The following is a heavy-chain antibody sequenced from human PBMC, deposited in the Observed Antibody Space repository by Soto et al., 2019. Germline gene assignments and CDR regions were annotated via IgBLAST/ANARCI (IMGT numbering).Heavy chain of an antibody. J-gene: IGHJ4*02. D-gene: IGHD1-26*01. CDR3: ARDPQWELLRPTYYFDY. CDR1: GGSISSYY. CDR2: IYYSGST. Sequence: SETLSLTCTVSGGSISSYYWSWIRQPPGKGLEWIGYIYYSGSTNYNPSLKSRVTISRDNSKNTLYLQMNSLRAEDTAVYYCARDPQWELLRPTYYFDYWGQGTLVTVSS. V-gene: IGHV4-59*12.